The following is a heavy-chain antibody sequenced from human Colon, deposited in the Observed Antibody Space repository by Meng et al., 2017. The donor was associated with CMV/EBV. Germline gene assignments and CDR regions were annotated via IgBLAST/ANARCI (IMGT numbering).Heavy chain of an antibody. CDR2: IYLNDEK. CDR1: GFSLSSSGVG. Sequence: TFSGFSLSSSGVGVGWIRQPPGKALECLALIYLNDEKTYSPSLKHRLTITKDTSKNQVVLTMTNMDPLDTATYFCAHQPRGSTEFDAWGQGTLVTVSS. D-gene: IGHD1-26*01. J-gene: IGHJ4*02. V-gene: IGHV2-5*01. CDR3: AHQPRGSTEFDA.